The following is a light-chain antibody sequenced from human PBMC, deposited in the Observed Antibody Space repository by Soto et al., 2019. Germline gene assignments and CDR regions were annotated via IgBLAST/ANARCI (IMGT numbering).Light chain of an antibody. V-gene: IGLV2-14*01. CDR2: DVG. CDR1: TNDVGAYNY. J-gene: IGLJ2*01. Sequence: QSALTQPASVSGSPGQSITISCTGTTNDVGAYNYVSWYQQDPGKAPKLMIYDVGNRPSGVSNRFSGSKSGNTASLTISGLQADDEAYYYFSSFTSSNTVVFGGGTKLTVL. CDR3: SSFTSSNTVV.